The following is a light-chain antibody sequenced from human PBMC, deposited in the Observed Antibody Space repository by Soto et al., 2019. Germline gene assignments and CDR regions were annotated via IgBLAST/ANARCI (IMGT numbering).Light chain of an antibody. Sequence: ENVLTQSPGTLSLSPREEATLSCRASQSVNNNYLAWYQQIPGQPPRLLIYGASSRATGIPDRFSGRGSGTDFTLTISRLEPEDFSVFYCQQYATFPRTFGQGTKVEIK. CDR2: GAS. CDR1: QSVNNNY. J-gene: IGKJ1*01. CDR3: QQYATFPRT. V-gene: IGKV3-20*01.